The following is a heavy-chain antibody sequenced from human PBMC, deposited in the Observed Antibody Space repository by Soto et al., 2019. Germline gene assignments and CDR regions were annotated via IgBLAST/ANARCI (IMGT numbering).Heavy chain of an antibody. V-gene: IGHV2-5*02. CDR1: GFSLSTSGVG. J-gene: IGHJ6*02. D-gene: IGHD2-21*02. CDR2: IYWDDDK. Sequence: QITLKESGPTLVRPTQTLTLTCTFSGFSLSTSGVGVGWIRQPPGKALEWLGLIYWDDDKRYSPSLKSRLTITEATSKIQVVLTMTIMDPVDSATYYCAHSRCGGDCRQSYSSDYYYGMDVWGQGSTVTVSS. CDR3: AHSRCGGDCRQSYSSDYYYGMDV.